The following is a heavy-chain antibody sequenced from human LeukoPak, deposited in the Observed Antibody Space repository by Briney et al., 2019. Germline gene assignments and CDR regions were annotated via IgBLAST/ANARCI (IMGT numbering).Heavy chain of an antibody. CDR1: GFSFSSFS. CDR2: ISGGSSFT. J-gene: IGHJ4*02. Sequence: SGGSLRLSCAASGFSFSSFSMNWVRQAPGKGLEWVSYISGGSSFTYYVDSVKGRFTISRDNAKNSLYLQMNSLRAEDTAVYYCARDLGYSSGPNYWGQGTRVTVSS. V-gene: IGHV3-21*01. CDR3: ARDLGYSSGPNY. D-gene: IGHD6-19*01.